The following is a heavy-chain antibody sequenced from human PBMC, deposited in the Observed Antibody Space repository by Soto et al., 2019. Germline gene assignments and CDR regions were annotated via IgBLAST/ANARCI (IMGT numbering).Heavy chain of an antibody. CDR1: GYTFTSYG. V-gene: IGHV1-18*01. CDR3: ATTPPDFWWNWFDP. D-gene: IGHD3-3*01. J-gene: IGHJ5*01. CDR2: ISAYNGNT. Sequence: QVHLVQSGAEVKKSGASVKVSCKASGYTFTSYGISWVRQAPGQGLEWMGWISAYNGNTNFEEKVQGRSTMTTDTSTSTAYKELRSLRSDDTAVDYCATTPPDFWWNWFDPWGQGTLVTVSS.